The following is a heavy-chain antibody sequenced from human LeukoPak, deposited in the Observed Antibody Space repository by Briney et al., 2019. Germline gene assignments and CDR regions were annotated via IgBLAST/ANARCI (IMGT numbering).Heavy chain of an antibody. CDR3: AREGLGELTLDY. Sequence: ASVKVSCKASGYTFSTYYMHWVRRAPGQGLEWMGIISPGGGSATYAQNFRGRITMTRDTSTSTVYMELSSLRSDDTAVYYCAREGLGELTLDYWGQGTLVTVSS. V-gene: IGHV1-46*01. CDR2: ISPGGGSA. D-gene: IGHD3-16*01. CDR1: GYTFSTYY. J-gene: IGHJ4*02.